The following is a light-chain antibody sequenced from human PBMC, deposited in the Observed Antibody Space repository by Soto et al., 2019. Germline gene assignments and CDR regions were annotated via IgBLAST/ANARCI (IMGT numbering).Light chain of an antibody. CDR3: QQYGSSPWT. J-gene: IGKJ1*01. Sequence: VMTQSPGTLSLSPGERATLYCRASQSVSSSYLAWYQQKPGQAPRLLIYGASSRATGIPDRFSGSGSGTDFTLTISRLEPEDFAVYYCQQYGSSPWTFGQGTKVDIK. V-gene: IGKV3-20*01. CDR2: GAS. CDR1: QSVSSSY.